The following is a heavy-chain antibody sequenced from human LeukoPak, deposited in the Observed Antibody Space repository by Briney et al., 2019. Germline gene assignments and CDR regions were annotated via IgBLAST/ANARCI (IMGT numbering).Heavy chain of an antibody. Sequence: ASVKVSCKASGYTFTSYDINWVRQATGQGLEWMGWMNPNSGNTGYAQKFQGRVTMTRNTSISTAYMELSSLRSEDTAVYYCARVGYSYGYSTGYYYYYMDVWGKGTTATVSS. V-gene: IGHV1-8*01. J-gene: IGHJ6*03. D-gene: IGHD5-18*01. CDR1: GYTFTSYD. CDR2: MNPNSGNT. CDR3: ARVGYSYGYSTGYYYYYMDV.